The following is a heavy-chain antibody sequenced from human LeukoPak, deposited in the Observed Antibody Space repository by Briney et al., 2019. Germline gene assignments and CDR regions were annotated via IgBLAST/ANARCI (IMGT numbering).Heavy chain of an antibody. CDR1: GGSISSGGYS. D-gene: IGHD6-19*01. V-gene: IGHV4-30-2*01. J-gene: IGHJ4*02. Sequence: PSETLSLTCAVSGGSISSGGYSWSWIRQPPGKGLEWIGYIYHSGSTNYNPSLKSRVTISVDTSKNQFSLKLSSVTAADTAVYYCARSSGWYTDFDYWGQGTLVTVSS. CDR2: IYHSGST. CDR3: ARSSGWYTDFDY.